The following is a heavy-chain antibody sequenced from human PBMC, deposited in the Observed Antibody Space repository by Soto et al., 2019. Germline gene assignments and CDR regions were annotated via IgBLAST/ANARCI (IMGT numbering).Heavy chain of an antibody. CDR1: GGTFSSHS. J-gene: IGHJ4*02. Sequence: VQLMQSGAEVKQPGSSVKVSCKASGGTFSSHSINWVRQAPGQGLEWMGGIITLFGTANYAKNFQGRVTSSADQSLSTANMELNSLKSDDAAVYFCAREVGYGDFSAALLDWGQGTLVTVSS. V-gene: IGHV1-69*01. CDR3: AREVGYGDFSAALLD. D-gene: IGHD4-17*01. CDR2: IITLFGTA.